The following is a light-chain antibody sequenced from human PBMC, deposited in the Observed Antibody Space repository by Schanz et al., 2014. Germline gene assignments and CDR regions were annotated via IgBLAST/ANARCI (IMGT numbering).Light chain of an antibody. Sequence: QSALTQPASVSGSPGQSITISCTGSGSDVGGSDFVSWYQQHPAKAPKLILFDVSSRPSAISPRFSGSKSGNTASLTISGLQAEDEADYYCSSYTSNNPFEVFGTGTKLTVL. J-gene: IGLJ1*01. CDR2: DVS. CDR1: GSDVGGSDF. V-gene: IGLV2-14*03. CDR3: SSYTSNNPFEV.